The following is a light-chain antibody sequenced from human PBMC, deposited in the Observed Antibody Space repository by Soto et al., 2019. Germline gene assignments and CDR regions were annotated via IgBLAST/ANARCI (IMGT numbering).Light chain of an antibody. J-gene: IGKJ2*01. CDR1: QSIVSH. CDR2: AAS. V-gene: IGKV1-39*01. Sequence: DIPMTQSPSSLSASIGDRVTITCRASQSIVSHLNWYQQKSGKAPKLLIYAASSLQSGVPSRFSGSGAGTDFTLTISSLQPEDFATYFCQQSYTTPQTFGRGTKLEIK. CDR3: QQSYTTPQT.